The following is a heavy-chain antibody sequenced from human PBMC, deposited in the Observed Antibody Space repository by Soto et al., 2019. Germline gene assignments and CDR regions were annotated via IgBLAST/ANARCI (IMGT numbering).Heavy chain of an antibody. D-gene: IGHD3-10*01. CDR3: AKVRRFGELRSLY. V-gene: IGHV3-23*01. CDR1: GFTFSSYA. J-gene: IGHJ4*02. CDR2: IGVSGDTT. Sequence: EVQLLESGGGLVQPGGSLRLSCAASGFTFSSYAMSWVRQAPGKGLEWVSAIGVSGDTTYYADYVKGRFTISRDKSKNTLYLQIGSRRDEEAAVYYCAKVRRFGELRSLYWGQGTLVTVSS.